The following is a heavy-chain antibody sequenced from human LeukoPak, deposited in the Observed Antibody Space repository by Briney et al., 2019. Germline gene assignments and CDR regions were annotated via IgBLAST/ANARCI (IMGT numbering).Heavy chain of an antibody. CDR2: INPNSDFT. D-gene: IGHD2-15*01. J-gene: IGHJ4*02. CDR3: ARAISGGSPITASDY. CDR1: GYTFTGYY. Sequence: ASVKVSCKASGYTFTGYYTHWVRQAPGQGLEWMGWINPNSDFTNFAQNFQGRVTMTSDTSISTAYMELSRLRSDDTAAYYCARAISGGSPITASDYWGQGTLVTVSS. V-gene: IGHV1-2*02.